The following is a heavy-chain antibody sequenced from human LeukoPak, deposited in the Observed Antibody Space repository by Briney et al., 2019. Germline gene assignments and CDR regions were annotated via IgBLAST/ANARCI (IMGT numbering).Heavy chain of an antibody. Sequence: PGGSRRLSCQASGFTFSIFPMHWVRQAPGKGLEWVALISSGSEKYYADSVKGRFTISRDKSKNMLYLQMNSLRADDTAVYYCARDLELSAVYYFDSWGQGTLVTVSS. V-gene: IGHV3-30*04. CDR3: ARDLELSAVYYFDS. CDR2: ISSGSEK. J-gene: IGHJ4*02. CDR1: GFTFSIFP. D-gene: IGHD3-3*01.